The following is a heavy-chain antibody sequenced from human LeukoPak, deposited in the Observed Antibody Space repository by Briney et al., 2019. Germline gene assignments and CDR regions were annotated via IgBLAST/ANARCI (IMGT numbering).Heavy chain of an antibody. V-gene: IGHV1-46*01. D-gene: IGHD2-2*01. CDR2: INPSGGST. Sequence: ASVKVSCKASGYTFSNHYMHWVRQAPGQGLEWMGIINPSGGSTSCAQKFQGRVTMTEDTSTDTAYMELSSLRSEDTAVYYCARAGLACSSTSCYVHFDYWGQGTLVTVSS. J-gene: IGHJ4*02. CDR3: ARAGLACSSTSCYVHFDY. CDR1: GYTFSNHY.